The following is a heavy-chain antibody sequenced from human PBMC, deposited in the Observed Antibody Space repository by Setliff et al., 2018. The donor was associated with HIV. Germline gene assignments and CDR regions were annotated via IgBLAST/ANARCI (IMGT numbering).Heavy chain of an antibody. CDR1: RYTFTDYY. Sequence: VASVKVSCKASRYTFTDYYIHWVQQAPGKGLEWMGRIDPVNGETTYAENFQGRVAITADTSTDTAYLKLSSLKPDDTAVYYCATSRVVRRVPLPFDYWGQGTLVTVSS. J-gene: IGHJ4*01. CDR2: IDPVNGET. CDR3: ATSRVVRRVPLPFDY. V-gene: IGHV1-69-2*01. D-gene: IGHD3-10*01.